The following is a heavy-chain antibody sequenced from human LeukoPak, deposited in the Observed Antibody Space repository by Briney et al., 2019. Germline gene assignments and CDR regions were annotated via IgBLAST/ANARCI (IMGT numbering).Heavy chain of an antibody. Sequence: ASVKVSCKASGGTFSSYAISWVRQAPGQGLEWMGGIIPIFGTANYAQKFQGRVTITADESTSTAYMELSSLRSEDTAVYYCARAPGYYYDGSGYYYGSWGQGTLVTVSS. CDR1: GGTFSSYA. CDR2: IIPIFGTA. J-gene: IGHJ5*02. D-gene: IGHD3-22*01. V-gene: IGHV1-69*01. CDR3: ARAPGYYYDGSGYYYGS.